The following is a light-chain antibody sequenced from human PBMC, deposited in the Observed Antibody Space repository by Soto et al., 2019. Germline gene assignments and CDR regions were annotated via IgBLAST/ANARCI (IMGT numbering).Light chain of an antibody. J-gene: IGKJ5*01. CDR3: QQHRSYPVT. V-gene: IGKV1-5*03. CDR1: QSVDSW. CDR2: KAS. Sequence: DIQMTQSPSTLPASIGDRVIITCRASQSVDSWLAWYQHKPGQAPKLLICKASRLASGVPSRFSGGGSGTEFTLTINSLQSDDFATYYCQQHRSYPVTFGQGTRLEIK.